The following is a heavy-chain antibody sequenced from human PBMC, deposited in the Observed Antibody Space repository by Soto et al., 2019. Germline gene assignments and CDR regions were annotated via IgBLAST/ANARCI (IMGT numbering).Heavy chain of an antibody. CDR2: ISGSGGST. J-gene: IGHJ3*02. Sequence: EVQLLESGGGLVQPGGSLRLSFAASGFTFSSYAMSWVRQAPGKGLEWVSAISGSGGSTYYADSVKGRFTISRDNAKNTLYLQMNSLRAEDTAVYYCAKDAYSGYDIGVDAAFDIWGQGTMVTVSS. CDR1: GFTFSSYA. D-gene: IGHD5-12*01. V-gene: IGHV3-23*01. CDR3: AKDAYSGYDIGVDAAFDI.